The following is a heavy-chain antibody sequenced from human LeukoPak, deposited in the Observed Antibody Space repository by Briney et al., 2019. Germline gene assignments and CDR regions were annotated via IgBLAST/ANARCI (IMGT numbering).Heavy chain of an antibody. CDR1: GGSVSSGSYY. D-gene: IGHD4-17*01. J-gene: IGHJ4*02. V-gene: IGHV4-61*01. Sequence: SETLSLTCTVSGGSVSSGSYYWSWIRQPPGKGLEWIGYIYYSGSTNYNPSLKSRVTISVDTSKNQFSLKLSSVTAADTAVYYCARGDPYGDYIHFDYWGQGTLVTVSS. CDR3: ARGDPYGDYIHFDY. CDR2: IYYSGST.